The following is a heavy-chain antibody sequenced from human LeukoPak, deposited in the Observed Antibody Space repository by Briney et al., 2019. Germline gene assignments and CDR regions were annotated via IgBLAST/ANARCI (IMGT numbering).Heavy chain of an antibody. J-gene: IGHJ4*02. CDR1: GDSIGIYY. Sequence: SETLSLTCTVSGDSIGIYYWSWLRQAPGKGLEWIGYMYYSGSTNYSPSYYRASLKSRATISVDTSKNQFSLKMTSVTAADTAVYYCARGGYCGANCFLYWGQGSLVIVSS. D-gene: IGHD2-21*01. V-gene: IGHV4-59*01. CDR3: ARGGYCGANCFLY. CDR2: MYYSGST.